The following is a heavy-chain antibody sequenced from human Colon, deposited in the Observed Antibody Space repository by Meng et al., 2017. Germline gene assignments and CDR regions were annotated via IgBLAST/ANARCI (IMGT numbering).Heavy chain of an antibody. D-gene: IGHD4-23*01. CDR2: IWNDGSKK. Sequence: GESLKLSCAASGFTFSNSGMHWVRQAPGKGLVWVSVIWNDGSKKYYADSVKGRFTISRDNSKNMLYLQMNSLRVEDTAVYYCAKNSGGARFYFANWGQGTLVTVSS. CDR1: GFTFSNSG. CDR3: AKNSGGARFYFAN. J-gene: IGHJ4*02. V-gene: IGHV3-33*06.